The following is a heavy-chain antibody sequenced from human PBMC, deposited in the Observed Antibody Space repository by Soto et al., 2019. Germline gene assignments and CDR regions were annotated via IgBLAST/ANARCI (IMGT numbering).Heavy chain of an antibody. Sequence: QVQLQQWGAGLLKPSETLSLTCAVYGGSLSGYYWTWIRQAPGKGLEWIGESNHSGGTHYNSSLKSRVTISLDTSKNQFSLILLSVTAADTAIYYCARERQDYHFWSGYDNEGSYGMDVWGQGTTVTFSS. J-gene: IGHJ6*02. CDR1: GGSLSGYY. V-gene: IGHV4-34*01. CDR3: ARERQDYHFWSGYDNEGSYGMDV. D-gene: IGHD3-3*02. CDR2: SNHSGGT.